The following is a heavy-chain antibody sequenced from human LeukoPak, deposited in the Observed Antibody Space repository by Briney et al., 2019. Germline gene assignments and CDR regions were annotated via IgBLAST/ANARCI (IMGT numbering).Heavy chain of an antibody. J-gene: IGHJ4*02. D-gene: IGHD3-3*01. CDR2: INAGNGNT. CDR3: ARAGTIFGVVIGLDY. CDR1: GYTFTSYA. V-gene: IGHV1-3*01. Sequence: ASVKVSCKASGYTFTSYAMDWVRQAPGQRLEWMGWINAGNGNTKYSQKFQGRVTITRDTSASTAYMELSSLRSEDTAVYYCARAGTIFGVVIGLDYWGQGTLVTVSS.